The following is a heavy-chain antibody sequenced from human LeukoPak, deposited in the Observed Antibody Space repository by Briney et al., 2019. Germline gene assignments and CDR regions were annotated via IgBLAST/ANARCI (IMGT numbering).Heavy chain of an antibody. D-gene: IGHD6-19*01. CDR3: GRGGYSSGWFFDY. V-gene: IGHV4-4*07. J-gene: IGHJ4*02. CDR2: IYTSGST. Sequence: PSETLSLTCTVSGGSISSYYWSWIRQPAGKGREWIGRIYTSGSTNYNPSLKSLVTMPVDTPKNQFSLKLSSVTAADTAVYYCGRGGYSSGWFFDYWGQGTLVTVSS. CDR1: GGSISSYY.